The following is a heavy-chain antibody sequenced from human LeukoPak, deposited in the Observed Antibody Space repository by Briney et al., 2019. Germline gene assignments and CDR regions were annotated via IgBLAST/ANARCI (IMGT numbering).Heavy chain of an antibody. CDR2: IYHSGNT. J-gene: IGHJ4*02. CDR1: GFTFRNYA. V-gene: IGHV4-4*09. Sequence: GSLRLSCAASGFTFRNYAMSWVRQPPGKGLEWIGYIYHSGNTNYSPSLESRVTMSVDESKNQFSLRVHFVSAADTAVYYCASTRRAAVAGRFDSWGQGTLVTVSS. D-gene: IGHD6-19*01. CDR3: ASTRRAAVAGRFDS.